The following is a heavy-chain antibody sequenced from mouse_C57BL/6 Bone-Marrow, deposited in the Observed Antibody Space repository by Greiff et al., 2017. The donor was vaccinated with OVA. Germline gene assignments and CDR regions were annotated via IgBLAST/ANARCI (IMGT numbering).Heavy chain of an antibody. D-gene: IGHD2-12*01. Sequence: EVQVVESGGGLVKPGGSLKLSCAASGFTFSDYGMHWVRQAPEKGLEWVAYISSGSSTIYYADTVKGRFTISRDNAKNTLFLQMTSLRSEDTAMCYCARPGLRQGFAYWGQGTLVTVSA. CDR3: ARPGLRQGFAY. J-gene: IGHJ3*01. CDR1: GFTFSDYG. V-gene: IGHV5-17*01. CDR2: ISSGSSTI.